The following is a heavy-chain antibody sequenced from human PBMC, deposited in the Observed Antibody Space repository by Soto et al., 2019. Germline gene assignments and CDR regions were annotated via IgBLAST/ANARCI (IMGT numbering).Heavy chain of an antibody. J-gene: IGHJ6*02. CDR3: ARVWCSGGSCYSVEGYYYGMDV. D-gene: IGHD2-15*01. V-gene: IGHV1-69*01. CDR2: IIPIFGTA. Sequence: QVQLVQSGAEVKKPGSSVKVSCKASGGTFSSYAISWVRQAPGQGLEWMGGIIPIFGTANYAQKFQGRVTITADESTSTAYMELSSLRSEDTAVYYCARVWCSGGSCYSVEGYYYGMDVWGQGTTVTVSS. CDR1: GGTFSSYA.